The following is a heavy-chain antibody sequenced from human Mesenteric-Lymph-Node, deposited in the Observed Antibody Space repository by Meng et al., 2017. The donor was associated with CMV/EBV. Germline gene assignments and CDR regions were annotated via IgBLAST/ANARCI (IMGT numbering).Heavy chain of an antibody. CDR2: INGDGSKI. Sequence: GGSLRLSCAASGFTFTNNWMHWVRQAPGKGLVWVSLINGDGSKIGYADSVKGRFTITRDNAKSTLYLEMNSLRTEDTAVYYCARPRATGEEIDYWGQGTLVTVSS. J-gene: IGHJ4*02. CDR1: GFTFTNNW. V-gene: IGHV3-74*01. CDR3: ARPRATGEEIDY. D-gene: IGHD5-24*01.